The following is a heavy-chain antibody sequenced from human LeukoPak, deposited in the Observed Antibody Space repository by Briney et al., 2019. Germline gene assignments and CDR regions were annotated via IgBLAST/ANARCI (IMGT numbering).Heavy chain of an antibody. V-gene: IGHV4-4*07. D-gene: IGHD5-18*01. Sequence: SETLSLTCTVSGXSISGYYWTWIRQPAGTGLEWIGRMSTTGSPRYNPSLKSRVTMSAATSKNQFSLKLSSVTAADTAVYYCARGYSYFDYWGQGTLVTVSS. CDR3: ARGYSYFDY. CDR2: MSTTGSP. J-gene: IGHJ4*02. CDR1: GXSISGYY.